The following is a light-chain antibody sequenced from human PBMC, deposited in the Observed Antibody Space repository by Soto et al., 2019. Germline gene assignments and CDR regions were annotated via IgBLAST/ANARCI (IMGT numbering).Light chain of an antibody. CDR3: QKYNSAPST. Sequence: DIQMTQSPSSLSASVGDRVTISCRASQGISNYLAWYHQKPGKVPKLLLYAASTLQSGVTSRFSGSGSWKDFTLTISSLQPDDVVTYYDQKYNSAPSTFGRGTKVDIK. CDR2: AAS. V-gene: IGKV1-27*01. CDR1: QGISNY. J-gene: IGKJ3*01.